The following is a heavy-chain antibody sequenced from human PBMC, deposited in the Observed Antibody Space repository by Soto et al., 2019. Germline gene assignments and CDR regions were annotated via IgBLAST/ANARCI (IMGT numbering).Heavy chain of an antibody. Sequence: SETLSLTCTVSGGSISSYYWSWIRQPPGKGLEWIGYIYYSGSTNYNPSLKSRVTIAVDTSKNQFSLKLSSVNAADTAVYYCAREGFWSGYYTGTLHYYYGMDVWGQGTTVTVSS. CDR2: IYYSGST. J-gene: IGHJ6*02. V-gene: IGHV4-59*01. CDR1: GGSISSYY. CDR3: AREGFWSGYYTGTLHYYYGMDV. D-gene: IGHD3-3*01.